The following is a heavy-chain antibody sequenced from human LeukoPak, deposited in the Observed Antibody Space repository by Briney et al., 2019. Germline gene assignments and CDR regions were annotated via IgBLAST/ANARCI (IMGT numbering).Heavy chain of an antibody. CDR2: ISAYNGNT. CDR1: GYTFTSYG. V-gene: IGHV1-18*01. Sequence: GASVNVSCKASGYTFTSYGISWVRQAPGQGLEWMGWISAYNGNTNYAQKLQGRVTMTTDTSTSTAYMELRSLRSDDTAVYYCARDRPAYYYDSSGYYSGDAFDIWGQGTMVTVSS. J-gene: IGHJ3*02. D-gene: IGHD3-22*01. CDR3: ARDRPAYYYDSSGYYSGDAFDI.